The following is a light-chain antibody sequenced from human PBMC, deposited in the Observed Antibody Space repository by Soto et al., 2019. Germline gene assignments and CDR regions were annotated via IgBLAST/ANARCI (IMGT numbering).Light chain of an antibody. CDR2: DAS. J-gene: IGKJ5*01. Sequence: EVVLTQSPATLSLSPGERATLSCRASQSVSTYLAWYQHKPGQAPRLLIYDASIRATGTPARFSGGGSGTDFTLTISSLAPEDLAVYYCQQRSNWPPITFGQGTRLEIK. CDR1: QSVSTY. V-gene: IGKV3-11*01. CDR3: QQRSNWPPIT.